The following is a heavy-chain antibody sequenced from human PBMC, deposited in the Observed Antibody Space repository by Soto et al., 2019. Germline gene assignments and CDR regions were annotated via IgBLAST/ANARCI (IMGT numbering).Heavy chain of an antibody. CDR1: GGPISSGGYS. D-gene: IGHD5-18*01. CDR3: ARGFERGYSYGYDY. V-gene: IGHV4-30-2*01. CDR2: IYHSGST. J-gene: IGHJ4*02. Sequence: PSETLSLTCAVSGGPISSGGYSWSWIRQPPGKGLEWIGYIYHSGSTYYNPSLKSRVTISVDRSKNQFSLKLSSVTAADTAVYYCARGFERGYSYGYDYWGQGTLVTVSS.